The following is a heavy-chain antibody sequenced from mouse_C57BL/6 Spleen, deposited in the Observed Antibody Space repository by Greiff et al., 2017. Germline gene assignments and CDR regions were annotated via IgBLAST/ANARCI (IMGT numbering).Heavy chain of an antibody. J-gene: IGHJ3*01. D-gene: IGHD2-5*01. CDR1: GYSITSDY. CDR3: ARSFSNYEAWFAY. V-gene: IGHV3-8*01. Sequence: VQLKQSGPGLAKPSQTLSLTCSVTGYSITSDYWNWIRKFPGNKLEYMGYISYSGSTYYNPSLKSRISITRDTSKNQYYLQLNSVTTEDTATYYCARSFSNYEAWFAYWGQGTLVTVSA. CDR2: ISYSGST.